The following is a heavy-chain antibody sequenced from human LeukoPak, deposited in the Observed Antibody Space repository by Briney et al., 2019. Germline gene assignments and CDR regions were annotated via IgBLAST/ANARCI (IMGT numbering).Heavy chain of an antibody. V-gene: IGHV3-15*01. CDR1: GFTFSSYA. D-gene: IGHD5-24*01. Sequence: PGGSLRLSCAASGFTFSSYAMHWVRQAPGKGLEWVGRIKSKTDGGTTDYTAPVKGRFTISRDDSRNTLYLQMNSLQTEDTAVYYCAAFGYNAYFDYWGQGTLVTVSS. J-gene: IGHJ4*02. CDR3: AAFGYNAYFDY. CDR2: IKSKTDGGTT.